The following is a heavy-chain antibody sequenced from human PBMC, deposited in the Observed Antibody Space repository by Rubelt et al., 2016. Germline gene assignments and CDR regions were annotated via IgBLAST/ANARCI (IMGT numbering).Heavy chain of an antibody. CDR2: ISSSSSTI. J-gene: IGHJ4*02. D-gene: IGHD1-26*01. V-gene: IGHV3-48*04. Sequence: GKGLEWVSYISSSSSTIYYADSVKGRFTISRDNAKNSLYLQMNSLRAEDTAVYYCANSEVGSDSGSYYRPSRGPPAKTDYWGQGTLVTVSS. CDR3: ANSEVGSDSGSYYRPSRGPPAKTDY.